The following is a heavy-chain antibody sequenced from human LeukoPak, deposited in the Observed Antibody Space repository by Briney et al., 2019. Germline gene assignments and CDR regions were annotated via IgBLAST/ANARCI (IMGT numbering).Heavy chain of an antibody. Sequence: GGSLRLSCAASGFTFSTYGMNWVRQAPGKGLEWVSAISGRDGNTYYADSVKGRFTISRDNAKNSLYLQMNSLRAEDTAVYYCARSIIAIRLANSNYAFDIWGQGTMVTVSS. D-gene: IGHD6-6*01. J-gene: IGHJ3*02. V-gene: IGHV3-23*01. CDR2: ISGRDGNT. CDR1: GFTFSTYG. CDR3: ARSIIAIRLANSNYAFDI.